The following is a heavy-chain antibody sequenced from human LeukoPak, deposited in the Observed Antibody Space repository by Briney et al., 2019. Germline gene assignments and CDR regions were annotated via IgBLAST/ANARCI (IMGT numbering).Heavy chain of an antibody. CDR1: GFTFRTYD. CDR2: IATGGDT. CDR3: IRGGDGFDP. V-gene: IGHV3-13*01. J-gene: IGHJ5*02. Sequence: GGSLRLSCAASGFTFRTYDMHWVRQVTGKSLEWVAAIATGGDTYFAGSVKGRFTISRENAKNSLYLQMNGLRVGDTAVYYCIRGGDGFDPWGQGTLVTVSS. D-gene: IGHD3-16*01.